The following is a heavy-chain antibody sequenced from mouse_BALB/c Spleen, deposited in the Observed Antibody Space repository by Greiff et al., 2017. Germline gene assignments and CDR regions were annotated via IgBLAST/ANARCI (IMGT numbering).Heavy chain of an antibody. CDR2: ISSGSSTI. V-gene: IGHV5-17*02. CDR1: GFTFSSFG. Sequence: EVKLVESGGGLVQPGGSRQLSCAASGFTFSSFGMHWVRQAPEKGLEWVAYISSGSSTIYYADTVKGRFTITRDNPENTLFLQMTSLTSEDTAMYYCARGLLRLLDAMDYWGQGTSVTVSS. D-gene: IGHD1-2*01. J-gene: IGHJ4*01. CDR3: ARGLLRLLDAMDY.